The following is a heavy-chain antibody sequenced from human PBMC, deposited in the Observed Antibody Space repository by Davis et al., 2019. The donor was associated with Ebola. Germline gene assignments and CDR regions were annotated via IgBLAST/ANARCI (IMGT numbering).Heavy chain of an antibody. D-gene: IGHD5-24*01. J-gene: IGHJ4*02. Sequence: MPSETLSLTCAVYGGSFSSYYWSWIRQPPGKGLEWIGYSYYSGSTNYNPSLKSRVTISVDTSKNQFSLKLSSVTAADTAVYYCARATMATINNWGQGTLVTVSS. CDR2: SYYSGST. CDR3: ARATMATINN. CDR1: GGSFSSYY. V-gene: IGHV4-59*01.